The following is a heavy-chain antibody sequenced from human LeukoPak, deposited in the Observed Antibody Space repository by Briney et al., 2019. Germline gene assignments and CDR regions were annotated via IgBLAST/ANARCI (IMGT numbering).Heavy chain of an antibody. J-gene: IGHJ4*02. V-gene: IGHV1-24*01. CDR3: GRHDDGSSWPWSGIDY. CDR1: GYTLTELS. CDR2: FDPEDGET. Sequence: ASVKVSCKVSGYTLTELSMHWVRQAPGKGLEWMGGFDPEDGETIYAQKFQGRVTMATDTSTSIVYMELRSLRSDDTAVYYCGRHDDGSSWPWSGIDYWGQGTLVTVSS. D-gene: IGHD6-13*01.